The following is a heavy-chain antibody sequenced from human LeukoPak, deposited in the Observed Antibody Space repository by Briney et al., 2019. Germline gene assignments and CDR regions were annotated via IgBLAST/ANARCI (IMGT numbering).Heavy chain of an antibody. CDR2: IKQDGSEK. V-gene: IGHV3-7*04. Sequence: GGSLRLSCAASGFTFSSYWMSWVRQAPGKGLEWVANIKQDGSEKYYVDSVKGRFTISRDNAKNSLYLQMNSLRAEDTAVYYCARGATYSSSLFDYWGQGTLVTVSS. D-gene: IGHD6-6*01. CDR1: GFTFSSYW. CDR3: ARGATYSSSLFDY. J-gene: IGHJ4*02.